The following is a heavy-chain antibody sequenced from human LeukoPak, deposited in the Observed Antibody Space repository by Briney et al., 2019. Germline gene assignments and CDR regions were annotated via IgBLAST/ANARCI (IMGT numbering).Heavy chain of an antibody. J-gene: IGHJ3*02. D-gene: IGHD2/OR15-2a*01. V-gene: IGHV3-21*01. CDR1: GFTFSSYS. CDR2: ISSSSSYI. Sequence: GGSLRLSCAASGFTFSSYSMNWVRQAPGKGLEWVSSISSSSSYIYYADSVKGRFTISRDNARNSLSLQMNSLRAEDTAVYYCARDREIFAFDMWGQGTVVTVSS. CDR3: ARDREIFAFDM.